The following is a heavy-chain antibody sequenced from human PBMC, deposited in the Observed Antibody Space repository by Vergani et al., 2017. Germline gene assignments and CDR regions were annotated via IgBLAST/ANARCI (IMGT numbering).Heavy chain of an antibody. Sequence: QLLESGGGLIQPGGSLRLSCAASGFTFNSYALTWVREAPGKGLEWVSGINNNGGITYYADSVKGRFTISRDNSKNTLYLQMTDLRADDTATYYCAKGCGSTSCPLGWGAFDVLGHGTMVTVSS. J-gene: IGHJ3*01. V-gene: IGHV3-23*01. CDR3: AKGCGSTSCPLGWGAFDV. CDR1: GFTFNSYA. D-gene: IGHD2-2*01. CDR2: INNNGGIT.